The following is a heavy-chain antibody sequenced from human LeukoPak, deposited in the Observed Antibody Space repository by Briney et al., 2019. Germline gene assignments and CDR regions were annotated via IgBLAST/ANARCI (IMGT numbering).Heavy chain of an antibody. Sequence: GGSLRLSCAASGFTFSSYAMSWVRQAPGKGLEWVSYISSSGSTIYYADSVKGRFTISRDNAKNSLYLQMNSLRAEDTAVYYCARDLSLYCSGGSCYSLNYWGQGTLVTVSS. CDR2: ISSSGSTI. V-gene: IGHV3-48*04. D-gene: IGHD2-15*01. J-gene: IGHJ4*02. CDR1: GFTFSSYA. CDR3: ARDLSLYCSGGSCYSLNY.